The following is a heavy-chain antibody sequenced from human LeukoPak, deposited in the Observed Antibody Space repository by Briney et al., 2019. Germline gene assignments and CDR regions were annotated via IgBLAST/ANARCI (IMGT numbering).Heavy chain of an antibody. V-gene: IGHV4-34*01. CDR1: GGSFSGYY. CDR3: ARPQNYGGGYYFDY. J-gene: IGHJ4*02. Sequence: PSETLSLTCAVYGGSFSGYYWSWIRQPPGKGLEWIGSIYYSGSTYYNPSLKSRVTISVDTSKNQFSLKLSSVTAADTAVYYCARPQNYGGGYYFDYWGQGTLVTVSS. CDR2: IYYSGST. D-gene: IGHD4-17*01.